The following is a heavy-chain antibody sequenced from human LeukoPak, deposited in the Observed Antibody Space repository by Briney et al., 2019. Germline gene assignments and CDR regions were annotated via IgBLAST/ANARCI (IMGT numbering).Heavy chain of an antibody. J-gene: IGHJ4*02. Sequence: PGGSLRLSCAASGFTFSSYSMNWVRQAPGKGLEWVSYISSSSSTIYYADSVKGRFTISRDNAKNLLYLQMNSLRDEDTAVYYCARRNYYGSGSLGRPFDYWGQGTLVTVSS. V-gene: IGHV3-48*02. CDR2: ISSSSSTI. D-gene: IGHD3-10*01. CDR3: ARRNYYGSGSLGRPFDY. CDR1: GFTFSSYS.